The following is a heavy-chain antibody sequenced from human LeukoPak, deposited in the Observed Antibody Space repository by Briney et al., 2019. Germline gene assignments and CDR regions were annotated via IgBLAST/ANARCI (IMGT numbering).Heavy chain of an antibody. V-gene: IGHV3-49*04. Sequence: GGSLRLSCVASGFTFDDYAVSWVRQAPGKGLEWVGFIRTKAYGGTPEYAASVKGRFTISRDDPKSFAYLQMNSLRAEDTAVYYCAKEGPYEWELLSYFDYWGQGTLVTVSS. J-gene: IGHJ4*02. CDR1: GFTFDDYA. CDR3: AKEGPYEWELLSYFDY. D-gene: IGHD1-26*01. CDR2: IRTKAYGGTP.